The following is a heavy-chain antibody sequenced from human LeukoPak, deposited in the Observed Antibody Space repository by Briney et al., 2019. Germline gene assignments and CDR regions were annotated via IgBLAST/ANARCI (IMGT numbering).Heavy chain of an antibody. CDR3: AMFSAPYYYDSSGYSLVLGY. V-gene: IGHV3-21*01. CDR1: GFTFSSYR. CDR2: ISIIRRYI. J-gene: IGHJ4*02. Sequence: PGGSLRLSCAASGFTFSSYRMNWVRQAPGKGLEWDSSISIIRRYISYADSVNGRFTIARDNAKNSLYLQMNSLRAEDTSVYSCAMFSAPYYYDSSGYSLVLGYWGQGTLVTVAS. D-gene: IGHD3-22*01.